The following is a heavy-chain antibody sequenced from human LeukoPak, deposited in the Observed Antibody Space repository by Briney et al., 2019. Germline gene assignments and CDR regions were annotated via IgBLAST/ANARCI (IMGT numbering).Heavy chain of an antibody. J-gene: IGHJ4*02. CDR3: ARDPATINYFDY. D-gene: IGHD5-12*01. V-gene: IGHV3-30-3*01. CDR2: ISFEGSNK. CDR1: GFNFSSSG. Sequence: GGSLRLSCAASGFNFSSSGMHWVRQAPGKGLEWLTVISFEGSNKYYADSVKGRFTISRDNSKNTLYLHMNTLRTEDTAVYYCARDPATINYFDYWGQGTLVTVSS.